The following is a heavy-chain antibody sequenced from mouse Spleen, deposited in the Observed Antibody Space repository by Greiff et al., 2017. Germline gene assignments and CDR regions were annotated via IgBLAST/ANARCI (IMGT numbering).Heavy chain of an antibody. Sequence: EVQGVESGGGLVKLGGSLKLSCAASGFTFSSYAMSWVRQTPEKRLEWVATISSGGGNTYYPDSVKGRFTISRDNAKNTLYLQMSSLKSEDTAMYYCARLYDGYPPFAYWGQGTLVTVSA. CDR1: GFTFSSYA. D-gene: IGHD2-3*01. CDR3: ARLYDGYPPFAY. J-gene: IGHJ3*01. CDR2: ISSGGGNT. V-gene: IGHV5-9-3*01.